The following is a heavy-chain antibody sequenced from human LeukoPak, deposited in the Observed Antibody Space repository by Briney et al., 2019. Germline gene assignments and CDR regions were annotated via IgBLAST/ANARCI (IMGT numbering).Heavy chain of an antibody. D-gene: IGHD6-13*01. Sequence: SETLSLTCTVSGGSISSSSYYWGWIRQPPGKGLEWIGSIYYSGSTYYNPSLKSRVTISVDTSKNQFSLKLSSVTAADTAVYYCARDRVIAYSSSWYSADWYFDLWGRGTLVTVSS. CDR2: IYYSGST. J-gene: IGHJ2*01. V-gene: IGHV4-39*07. CDR3: ARDRVIAYSSSWYSADWYFDL. CDR1: GGSISSSSYY.